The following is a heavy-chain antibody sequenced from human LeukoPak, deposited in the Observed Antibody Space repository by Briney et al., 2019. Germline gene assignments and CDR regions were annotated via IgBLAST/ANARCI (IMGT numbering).Heavy chain of an antibody. D-gene: IGHD2-8*01. J-gene: IGHJ5*02. CDR3: TKEMVYAFVTSVGFDP. Sequence: GGSLRLSCAASGFTFSSYAMSWVRQAPVKGLEWVSAISGSGGSTYYADSVKGRFTISRDNSKNTLYLQMNSLRAEDTAVYYCTKEMVYAFVTSVGFDPWGQGTLVTVSS. CDR1: GFTFSSYA. CDR2: ISGSGGST. V-gene: IGHV3-23*01.